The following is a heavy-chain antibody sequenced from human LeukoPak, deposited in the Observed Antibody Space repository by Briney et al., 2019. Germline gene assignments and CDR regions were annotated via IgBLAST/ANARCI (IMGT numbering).Heavy chain of an antibody. D-gene: IGHD6-19*01. V-gene: IGHV3-21*01. Sequence: GGSLRLSCAASGFTFNSYSMNWVRQAPGKGLEWVSCISSSSSYTYYADSVQGRFTISRDNAKNLLYLQMNSLRAEDTAVYYCAKDSWRGYSSGWHYFDYWGQGTLVTVSS. CDR3: AKDSWRGYSSGWHYFDY. J-gene: IGHJ4*02. CDR1: GFTFNSYS. CDR2: ISSSSSYT.